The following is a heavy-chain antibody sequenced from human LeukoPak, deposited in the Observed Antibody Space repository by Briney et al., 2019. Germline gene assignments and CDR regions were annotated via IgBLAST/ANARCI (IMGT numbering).Heavy chain of an antibody. D-gene: IGHD6-13*01. V-gene: IGHV1-2*02. CDR3: ARADRRIAAAGKKNWFDP. Sequence: ASVKVSCKASGYTFTGYYMHWVRQAPGQGLEWMGWINPNSGGTNYAQKFQGRVTMTRDTSISTAYMELSRLRSDDTAVYYCARADRRIAAAGKKNWFDPWGQGTLVTVSS. J-gene: IGHJ5*02. CDR2: INPNSGGT. CDR1: GYTFTGYY.